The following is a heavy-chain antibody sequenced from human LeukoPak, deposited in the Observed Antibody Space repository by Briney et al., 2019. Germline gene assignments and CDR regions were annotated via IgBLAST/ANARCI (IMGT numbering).Heavy chain of an antibody. V-gene: IGHV4-59*11. Sequence: SETLSLTCTVSGGSIGSHYWTWIRQTPGKGLEWIGYVYDIGRTKYNPSLKSRVTISVDTSTNQFSLRLSSVTAADTAVYYCARGGVLKSVDYWGQGTLVAVSS. CDR1: GGSIGSHY. CDR3: ARGGVLKSVDY. J-gene: IGHJ4*02. CDR2: VYDIGRT. D-gene: IGHD3-16*01.